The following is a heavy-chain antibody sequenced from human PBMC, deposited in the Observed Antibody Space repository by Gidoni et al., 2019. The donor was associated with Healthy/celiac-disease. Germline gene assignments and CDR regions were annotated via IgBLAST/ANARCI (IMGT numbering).Heavy chain of an antibody. J-gene: IGHJ4*02. CDR2: IYYSGST. CDR3: ARAPIIPDFWSGYQYYFDY. D-gene: IGHD3-3*01. V-gene: IGHV4-59*01. CDR1: GGPISSYY. Sequence: QVQLQESGPGLVKPSETLSLTCTVSGGPISSYYWSWIRQPPGKGLEWIGYIYYSGSTNYNPSLKSRVTISVDTSKNQFSLKLSSVTAADTAVYYCARAPIIPDFWSGYQYYFDYWGQGTLVTVSS.